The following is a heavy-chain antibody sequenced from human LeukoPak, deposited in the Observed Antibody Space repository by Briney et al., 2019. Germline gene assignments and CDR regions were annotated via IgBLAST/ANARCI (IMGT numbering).Heavy chain of an antibody. CDR3: ARGRHPGPTWISEY. V-gene: IGHV1-8*01. Sequence: ASVKVSCKASEYTFTSYDINWVRQATGQGLEWMGWMNPNSGNTGYAQKFQGRVTMTGNTSISTAYMELSSLTFEDTAVYYCARGRHPGPTWISEYWGQGTLVSVSS. D-gene: IGHD5-12*01. CDR1: EYTFTSYD. CDR2: MNPNSGNT. J-gene: IGHJ4*02.